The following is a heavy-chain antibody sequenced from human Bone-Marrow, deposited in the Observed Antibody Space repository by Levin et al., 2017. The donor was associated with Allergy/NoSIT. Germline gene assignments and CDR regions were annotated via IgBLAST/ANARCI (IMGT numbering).Heavy chain of an antibody. J-gene: IGHJ4*02. Sequence: GESLKISCAASGFTFSSYAMSWVRQAPGKGLEWVSAISGSGGSTYYADSVKGRFTISRDNSKNTLYLQMNSLRAEDTAVYYCAGSPMIVDYWGQGTLVTVSS. D-gene: IGHD3-22*01. CDR1: GFTFSSYA. CDR3: AGSPMIVDY. V-gene: IGHV3-23*01. CDR2: ISGSGGST.